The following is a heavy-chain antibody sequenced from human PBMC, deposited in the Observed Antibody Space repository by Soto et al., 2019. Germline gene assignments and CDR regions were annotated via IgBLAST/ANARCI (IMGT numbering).Heavy chain of an antibody. CDR3: AGIVVVVAATNNYYYYGMDV. CDR1: GGTFSSYA. J-gene: IGHJ6*02. D-gene: IGHD2-15*01. Sequence: GASVKVSCKASGGTFSSYAISWVRQAPGQGLEWMGGIIPIFGTANYAQKFQGRVTITADESTSTAYMELSSLRSEDTAVYYCAGIVVVVAATNNYYYYGMDVWGQGTTVTVSS. CDR2: IIPIFGTA. V-gene: IGHV1-69*13.